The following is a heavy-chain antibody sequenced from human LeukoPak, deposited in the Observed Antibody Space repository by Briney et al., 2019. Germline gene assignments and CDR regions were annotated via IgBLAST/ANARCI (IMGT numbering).Heavy chain of an antibody. V-gene: IGHV1-2*02. J-gene: IGHJ3*02. CDR3: ARALHPAGLDI. CDR2: INPNSGGT. Sequence: ASVKVSCKASGYTFTGYYMHWVRQAPGQGLEWMGWINPNSGGTNFAQKFQGRVTMTRDTSISTDYMDLSRLRSDDTAVYYCARALHPAGLDIWGQGTMVTVSS. CDR1: GYTFTGYY.